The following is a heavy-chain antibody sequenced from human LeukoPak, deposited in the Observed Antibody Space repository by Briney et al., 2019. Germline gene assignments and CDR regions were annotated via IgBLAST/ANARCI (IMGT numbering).Heavy chain of an antibody. D-gene: IGHD6-13*01. CDR3: ASLLAAAKPVEYFQH. Sequence: PSETLSLTCTVSGGSISSSSYCWGWIRQPPGKGLEWIGSIYYSGSTYYNPSLKSRVTISVDTSKNQFSLKLSSVTAADTAVYYCASLLAAAKPVEYFQHWGQGTLVTVSS. CDR2: IYYSGST. J-gene: IGHJ1*01. CDR1: GGSISSSSYC. V-gene: IGHV4-39*01.